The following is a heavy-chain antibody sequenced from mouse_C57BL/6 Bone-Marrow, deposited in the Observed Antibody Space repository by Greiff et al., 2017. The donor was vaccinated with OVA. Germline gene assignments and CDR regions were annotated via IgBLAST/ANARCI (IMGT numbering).Heavy chain of an antibody. CDR2: ISDGGSYT. Sequence: EVQGVESGGGLVKPGGSLKLSCAASGFTFSSYAMSWVRQTPEKRLEWVATISDGGSYTYYPDNVKGRFTISRDNAKNNLYLQMSHLKSEDTAMYYGARLTARGFAYWGQGTLVTVSA. V-gene: IGHV5-4*01. D-gene: IGHD1-2*01. CDR3: ARLTARGFAY. J-gene: IGHJ3*01. CDR1: GFTFSSYA.